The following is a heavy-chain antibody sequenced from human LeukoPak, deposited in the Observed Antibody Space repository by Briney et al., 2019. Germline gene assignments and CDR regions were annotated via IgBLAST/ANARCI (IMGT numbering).Heavy chain of an antibody. V-gene: IGHV3-23*01. J-gene: IGHJ4*02. CDR3: ANLLKDYGDYEYYFDY. D-gene: IGHD4-17*01. CDR2: ISGGGDST. CDR1: GFTFSNYV. Sequence: GGSLRLSCVASGFTFSNYVMSWVRQAPGKGLEWVSGISGGGDSTYYADSMKGRFAISRDNYKNTLYLQMNSLRAEDTAIYYCANLLKDYGDYEYYFDYWGQGTLVTVSP.